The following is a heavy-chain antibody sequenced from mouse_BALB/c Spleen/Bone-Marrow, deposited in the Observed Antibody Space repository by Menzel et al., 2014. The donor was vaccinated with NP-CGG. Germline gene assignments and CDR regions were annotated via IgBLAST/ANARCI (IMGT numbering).Heavy chain of an antibody. Sequence: QVQLKQSGAELAKPGASVKMSCKASGYTFXSYWMHWVKQRPGQGLEWIGYINPSTGYTDYNQKFNDKATLTADKSSSTAYMQPSSLTSKDSAVYYCARGNPLYAMDYWGQGTSVTVSS. D-gene: IGHD2-1*01. CDR3: ARGNPLYAMDY. V-gene: IGHV1-7*01. CDR1: GYTFXSYW. J-gene: IGHJ4*01. CDR2: INPSTGYT.